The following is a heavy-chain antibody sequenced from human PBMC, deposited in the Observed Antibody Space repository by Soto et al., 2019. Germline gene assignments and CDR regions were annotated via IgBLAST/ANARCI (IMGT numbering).Heavy chain of an antibody. CDR2: IYYSGTT. J-gene: IGHJ6*02. CDR1: NGSVSSGTYS. V-gene: IGHV4-30-2*01. Sequence: SETLSLTCTVSNGSVSSGTYSWSWVRQPPGKVLEWIGYIYYSGTTYYTPSLKSRLTMSMDRANDHFSLNLTSVTAADTAVYFCARGHYYYGMDVWGQGITVTVSS. CDR3: ARGHYYYGMDV.